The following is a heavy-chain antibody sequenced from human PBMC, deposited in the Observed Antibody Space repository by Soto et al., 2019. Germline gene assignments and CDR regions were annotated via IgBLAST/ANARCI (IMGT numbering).Heavy chain of an antibody. D-gene: IGHD5-18*01. J-gene: IGHJ4*02. CDR2: INHSGST. V-gene: IGHV4-34*01. CDR3: ASRRGYSYGLDGFDY. CDR1: GGSFSGYY. Sequence: NPSETLSLTCAVYGGSFSGYYWSWIRQPPGKGLEWIGEINHSGSTNYNPSLKSRVTISVDTSKNQFSLKLSSVTAADTAVYYCASRRGYSYGLDGFDYWGQGTLVTVSS.